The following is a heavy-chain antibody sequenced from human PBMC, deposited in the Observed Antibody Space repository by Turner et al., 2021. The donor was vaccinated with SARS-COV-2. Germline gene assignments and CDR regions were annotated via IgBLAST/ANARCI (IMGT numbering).Heavy chain of an antibody. J-gene: IGHJ4*02. CDR3: ARVTSLSYYFDY. CDR1: GYTFTGYY. CDR2: ISPNSGGT. Sequence: QVQLVQSGAEVKKPGASVKVSCKASGYTFTGYYIHWVRQAPGQGLEWMGWISPNSGGTNYAQKFQGRVTMTRDTSISTAYMDLSGLRSDDTAVYYCARVTSLSYYFDYWGQGTLVTVSS. V-gene: IGHV1-2*02.